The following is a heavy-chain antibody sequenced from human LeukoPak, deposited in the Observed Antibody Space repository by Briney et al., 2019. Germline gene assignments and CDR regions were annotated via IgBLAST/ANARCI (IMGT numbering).Heavy chain of an antibody. V-gene: IGHV4-59*01. D-gene: IGHD4-11*01. CDR1: GGSISSYY. CDR3: ARGMTTVTTWDFDY. J-gene: IGHJ4*02. Sequence: SETLSLTCTVSGGSISSYYWSWIRQPPGKGLEWIGYIYYSGSTNYNPPLKSRVTISVDTSKNQLSLKLSSVTAADTAVYYCARGMTTVTTWDFDYWGQGTLVTVSS. CDR2: IYYSGST.